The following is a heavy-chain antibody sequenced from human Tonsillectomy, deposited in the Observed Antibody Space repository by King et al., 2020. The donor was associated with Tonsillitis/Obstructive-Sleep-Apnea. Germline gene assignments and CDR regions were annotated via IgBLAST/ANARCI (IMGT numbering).Heavy chain of an antibody. J-gene: IGHJ4*02. D-gene: IGHD3-10*01. CDR3: AKGGFGETVGPTFDY. CDR1: GFTFSSYA. CDR2: ISGSGGST. V-gene: IGHV3-23*04. Sequence: VQLVESGGGLVQPGGSLRLSCAASGFTFSSYAMSWVRQAPGKGLEWVSGISGSGGSTYYADSVKGRFTISRDNSKNTLYRQMNSLRAEDTAVYYCAKGGFGETVGPTFDYWGQGTLVTVSS.